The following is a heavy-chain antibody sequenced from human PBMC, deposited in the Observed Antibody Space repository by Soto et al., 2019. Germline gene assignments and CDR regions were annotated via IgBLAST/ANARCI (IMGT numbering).Heavy chain of an antibody. Sequence: PSETLSLTCAVYGGSFSGYYWSWIRQPPGKGLEWIGEINHSGSTNYNPSLKSRVTISVDTSKNQFSLKLSSVTAADTAVYYCARELRAVAGKPCCKRNDFYMDVWGKGTTVTVSS. J-gene: IGHJ6*03. CDR1: GGSFSGYY. CDR3: ARELRAVAGKPCCKRNDFYMDV. CDR2: INHSGST. V-gene: IGHV4-34*01. D-gene: IGHD6-19*01.